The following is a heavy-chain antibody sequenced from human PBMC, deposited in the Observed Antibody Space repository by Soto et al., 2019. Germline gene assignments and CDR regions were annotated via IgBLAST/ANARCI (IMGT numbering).Heavy chain of an antibody. Sequence: QVQLHESGPGLVKPSGTLSLTCAVSGGSVDSVNWYSWVRQPPGKGLEWIGEMHPTGSTNYNPWHERRSSISMDKARNQVSLTGTSVTSADTAVYYCARHGHNIYGFDVWGQGTTVTVSS. D-gene: IGHD5-12*01. CDR3: ARHGHNIYGFDV. V-gene: IGHV4-4*02. CDR2: MHPTGST. J-gene: IGHJ6*02. CDR1: GGSVDSVNW.